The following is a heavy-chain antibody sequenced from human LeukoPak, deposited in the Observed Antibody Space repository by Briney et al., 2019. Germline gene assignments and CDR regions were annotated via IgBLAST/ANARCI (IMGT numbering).Heavy chain of an antibody. CDR2: MNSDESIT. J-gene: IGHJ4*02. D-gene: IGHD6-13*01. CDR1: GFTFSNYW. V-gene: IGHV3-74*01. Sequence: PGGSLRLSCAASGFTFSNYWMHWVRQGPGKGLVWVSRMNSDESITSYADSVKGRFTISRDNAKNTLYLQMNSLRAEDTAVYYCARSKYTGSWFDYWGQGTLVTVSS. CDR3: ARSKYTGSWFDY.